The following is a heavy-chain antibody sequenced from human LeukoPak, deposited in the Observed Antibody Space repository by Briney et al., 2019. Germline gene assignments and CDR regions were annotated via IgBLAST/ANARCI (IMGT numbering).Heavy chain of an antibody. CDR3: ARASVAAHRTYYYYMDV. J-gene: IGHJ6*03. V-gene: IGHV4-39*07. D-gene: IGHD6-19*01. CDR2: IYFSGGS. Sequence: PSETLSLTCSVSGGSISSSSYYWGWIRQPPGKGLEWIGSIYFSGGSYYNPSLKSRVNISVDTSKNQFSLELTSVTAADTAVYYCARASVAAHRTYYYYMDVWGKGTTVTISS. CDR1: GGSISSSSYY.